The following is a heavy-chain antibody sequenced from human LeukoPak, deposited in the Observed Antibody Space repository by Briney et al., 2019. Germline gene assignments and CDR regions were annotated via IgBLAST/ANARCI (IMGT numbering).Heavy chain of an antibody. CDR2: IYYSGST. V-gene: IGHV4-59*01. D-gene: IGHD3-16*01. CDR3: ARALGGAMGY. J-gene: IGHJ4*02. Sequence: KPSETLSLTCTLAGGSISSYYWSWIRQPPGKGLEWTGYIYYSGSTNYNPSLKSRVTISVDTSKNQFSLKLSSVTAADTAVYYCARALGGAMGYWGQGTLVTVSS. CDR1: GGSISSYY.